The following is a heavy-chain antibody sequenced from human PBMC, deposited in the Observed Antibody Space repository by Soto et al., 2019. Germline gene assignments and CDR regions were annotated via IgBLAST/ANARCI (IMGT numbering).Heavy chain of an antibody. CDR3: ANDPKQQLVRADY. J-gene: IGHJ4*02. V-gene: IGHV3-23*01. Sequence: GGSLRLSCAASGFTFSSYAMSWVRQAPGKGLEWVSAISGSGGSTYYADSVKGRFTISRDNSKNTLYLQMNSLRAEDTAVYYCANDPKQQLVRADYWGQGTLVTVSS. CDR2: ISGSGGST. CDR1: GFTFSSYA. D-gene: IGHD6-13*01.